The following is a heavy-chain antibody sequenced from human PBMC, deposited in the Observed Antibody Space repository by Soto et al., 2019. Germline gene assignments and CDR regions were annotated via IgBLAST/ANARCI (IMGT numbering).Heavy chain of an antibody. CDR2: IAYDRSGE. CDR3: ARGWNNPGYLDS. V-gene: IGHV3-30*04. Sequence: QVRLVESGGGVVQPGRSLRLSCAASGFDFSRYAMHWVRQAPGKGLEWMAVIAYDRSGESYSDSVKGRFTISRDNAIDILYLQMNSLKTEDTAIYYCARGWNNPGYLDSWGLGTLITVSS. D-gene: IGHD1-1*01. J-gene: IGHJ4*02. CDR1: GFDFSRYA.